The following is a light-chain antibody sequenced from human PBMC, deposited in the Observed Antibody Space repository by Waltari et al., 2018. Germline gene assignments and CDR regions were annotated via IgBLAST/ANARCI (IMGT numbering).Light chain of an antibody. CDR1: SSDVGAYNY. Sequence: QSALTQPASVSGSPGQSITISCTGTSSDVGAYNYVSWYQQHPGTAPKLMIYDVSNRPSGVSDRFSGAKSGNTASLTISGLQAVDEAYYYCSSYTGGSTLWVFGGGTKLTVL. CDR3: SSYTGGSTLWV. J-gene: IGLJ3*02. CDR2: DVS. V-gene: IGLV2-14*03.